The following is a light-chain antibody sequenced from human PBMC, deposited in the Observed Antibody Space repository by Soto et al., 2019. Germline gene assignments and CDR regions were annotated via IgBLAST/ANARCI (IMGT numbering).Light chain of an antibody. J-gene: IGKJ4*01. CDR1: QSVNNNY. Sequence: EIVLRQSPGTLSLSPGETATLSCGASQSVNNNYLAWHQQKPGLAPRLLIYDVSIRATGIPDRFSGSGSGKNFPPTISRLEPEVFEVYSCQQYSIPPLTFGGGTKVENK. CDR2: DVS. CDR3: QQYSIPPLT. V-gene: IGKV3D-20*01.